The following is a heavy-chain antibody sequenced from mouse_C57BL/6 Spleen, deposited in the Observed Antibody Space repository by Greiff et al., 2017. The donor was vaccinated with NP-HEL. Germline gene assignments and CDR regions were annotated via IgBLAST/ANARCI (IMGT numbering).Heavy chain of an antibody. CDR1: GYAFTSYW. CDR2: IHPNSGGT. D-gene: IGHD1-1*01. CDR3: ARDYGSSYDWYFDV. Sequence: VQLQQPGAELVKPGASVKLSCKASGYAFTSYWMHWVKQRPGQGLEWIGMIHPNSGGTNYNEKFKSKATLTVDKSSSTAYMQLSSLTSEDSAVYYCARDYGSSYDWYFDVWGTGTTVTVSS. V-gene: IGHV1-64*01. J-gene: IGHJ1*03.